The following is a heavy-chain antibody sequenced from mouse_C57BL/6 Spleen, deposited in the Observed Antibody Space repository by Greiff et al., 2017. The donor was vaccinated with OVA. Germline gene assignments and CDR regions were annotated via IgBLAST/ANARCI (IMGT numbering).Heavy chain of an antibody. J-gene: IGHJ2*01. CDR1: GYTFTSYW. Sequence: QVQLKQPGAELVKPGASVKLSCKASGYTFTSYWMPWVKQRPGQGLEWIGEIDPSDSYTNYNQKFKGKATLTVDTSSSTAYMQLSSLTSEDSAVYYCARNWHFDYWGQGTTLTVSS. V-gene: IGHV1-50*01. D-gene: IGHD4-1*01. CDR3: ARNWHFDY. CDR2: IDPSDSYT.